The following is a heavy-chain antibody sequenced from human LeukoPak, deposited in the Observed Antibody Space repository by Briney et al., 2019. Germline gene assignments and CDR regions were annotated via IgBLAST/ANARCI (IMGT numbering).Heavy chain of an antibody. Sequence: SETLSLTCTVSGGSISSGGYYWSWIRQHPGKGLEWIGYIYYSGSTYYNPSLKSRVTISVDASKNQFSLKLSSVTAADTAVYYCARAARSWLRVYWGQGTLVTVSS. CDR3: ARAARSWLRVY. CDR1: GGSISSGGYY. D-gene: IGHD5-12*01. V-gene: IGHV4-31*03. CDR2: IYYSGST. J-gene: IGHJ4*02.